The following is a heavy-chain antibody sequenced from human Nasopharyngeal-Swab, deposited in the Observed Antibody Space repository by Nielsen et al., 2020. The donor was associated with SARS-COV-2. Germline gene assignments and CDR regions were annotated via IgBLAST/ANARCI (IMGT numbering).Heavy chain of an antibody. CDR1: GGTFSSYA. CDR2: IIPIFGTA. D-gene: IGHD6-6*01. CDR3: ARTIEYSSFRALYYFDY. V-gene: IGHV1-69*13. Sequence: SVKVSCKASGGTFSSYAISWVRQAPGQGLEWMGGIIPIFGTANYAQKFQGRVTITADESTSTAYMELGSLRSEDTAVYYCARTIEYSSFRALYYFDYWGQGTLVTVSS. J-gene: IGHJ4*02.